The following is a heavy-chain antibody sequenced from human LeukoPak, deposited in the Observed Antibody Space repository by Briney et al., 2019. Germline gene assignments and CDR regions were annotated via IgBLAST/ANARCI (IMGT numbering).Heavy chain of an antibody. CDR2: ISHSGNT. CDR1: GGTFSGNY. V-gene: IGHV4-34*01. J-gene: IGHJ4*02. Sequence: SETLSLTCAAYGGTFSGNYWRWIRQPPGKNLEWIGEISHSGNTNYNPSLKSRVTISLDTSKNQFSPKLHSVTAAETAMYYCTRSEPPFPFDSWGQGTLVTVSS. CDR3: TRSEPPFPFDS.